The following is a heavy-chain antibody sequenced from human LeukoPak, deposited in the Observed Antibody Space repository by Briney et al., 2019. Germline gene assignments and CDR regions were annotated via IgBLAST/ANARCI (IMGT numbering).Heavy chain of an antibody. V-gene: IGHV3-7*01. CDR2: IKQDGSEK. Sequence: GGSLRLSCAASGFTFSSYWMSWVRQGPGKGLEWVANIKQDGSEKYYVDSVKGRFTISRDNAKNSLYLQMNSLRAEDTAVYYCARLGDSSSSGGYYYYYYMDVWGKGTTVTVSS. CDR3: ARLGDSSSSGGYYYYYYMDV. CDR1: GFTFSSYW. D-gene: IGHD6-6*01. J-gene: IGHJ6*03.